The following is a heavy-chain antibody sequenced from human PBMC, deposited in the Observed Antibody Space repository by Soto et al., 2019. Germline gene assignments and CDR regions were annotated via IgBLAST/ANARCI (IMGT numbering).Heavy chain of an antibody. J-gene: IGHJ4*02. CDR3: AHRGGATVGLYYFDY. V-gene: IGHV2-5*01. CDR2: IYWHDDK. CDR1: GFSLSTTGVG. D-gene: IGHD3-16*01. Sequence: SGPTLVNPTQPLTLTCTFSGFSLSTTGVGVSWIRQPPGKALEWLALIYWHDDKRYSPSLKSRLTITKDTSKNQVVLTMTNMDPVDTAAYYCAHRGGATVGLYYFDYWGQGALVTVSS.